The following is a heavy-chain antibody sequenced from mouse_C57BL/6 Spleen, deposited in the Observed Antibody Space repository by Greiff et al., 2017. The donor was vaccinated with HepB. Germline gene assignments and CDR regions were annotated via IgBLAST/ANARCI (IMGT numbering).Heavy chain of an antibody. J-gene: IGHJ3*01. Sequence: EVNVVESGGGLVKPGGSLKLSCAASGFTFSSYAMSWVRQTPEKRLEWVATISDGGSYTYYPDNVKGRFTISRDNSKNNLYLQMSHLKSEDTAIYYCARDDYYGNPFAYWGQGTLVTVSA. CDR3: ARDDYYGNPFAY. CDR2: ISDGGSYT. D-gene: IGHD2-1*01. CDR1: GFTFSSYA. V-gene: IGHV5-4*01.